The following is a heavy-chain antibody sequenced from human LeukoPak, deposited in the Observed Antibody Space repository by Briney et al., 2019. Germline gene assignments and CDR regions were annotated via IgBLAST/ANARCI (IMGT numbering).Heavy chain of an antibody. CDR1: GFTFSRYA. Sequence: GGSLRLSCAGSGFTFSRYAMSWVRQAPGKGLEWVSAISGSGGSTYYADSVKGRFTISRDNSKNTLYMQMNSLRAEDTAVYYCAKDGSSWYVDYFDDWGQGTLVTVSS. D-gene: IGHD6-13*01. CDR3: AKDGSSWYVDYFDD. J-gene: IGHJ4*02. V-gene: IGHV3-23*01. CDR2: ISGSGGST.